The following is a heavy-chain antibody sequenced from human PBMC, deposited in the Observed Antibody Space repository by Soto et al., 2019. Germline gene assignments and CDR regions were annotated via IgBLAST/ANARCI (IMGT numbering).Heavy chain of an antibody. CDR3: ARDRGYYDSSGYYAHISSDAFDI. CDR2: ISAYNGNT. V-gene: IGHV1-18*01. D-gene: IGHD3-22*01. J-gene: IGHJ3*02. CDR1: GYTFTSYG. Sequence: ASVKVSCKASGYTFTSYGISWVRQAPGQGLEWMGWISAYNGNTNYAQKLQGRVTMTTDTSTSTAYMELRSLRSDDTAVYYCARDRGYYDSSGYYAHISSDAFDIWGQGTMVTVSS.